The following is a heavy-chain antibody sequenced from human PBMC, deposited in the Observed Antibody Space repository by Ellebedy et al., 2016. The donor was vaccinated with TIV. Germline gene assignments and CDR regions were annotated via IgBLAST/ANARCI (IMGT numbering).Heavy chain of an antibody. J-gene: IGHJ4*01. V-gene: IGHV3-21*01. Sequence: GESLKISCVASGFTFSSHTMNWVRQAPGKGLEWVSLISDSSSSIYYADSVKGRFTISRDNAKNSVYLQMNSLRAEDTAVYYCAREGDLWLLTDYWGQGTLVTVSS. CDR2: ISDSSSSI. CDR1: GFTFSSHT. D-gene: IGHD6-19*01. CDR3: AREGDLWLLTDY.